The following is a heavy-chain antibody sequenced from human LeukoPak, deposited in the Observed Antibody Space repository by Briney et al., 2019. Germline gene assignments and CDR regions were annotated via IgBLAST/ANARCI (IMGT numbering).Heavy chain of an antibody. CDR1: GGSISSYY. CDR2: IYYSGST. Sequence: SETLSLTCTASGGSISSYYWSWIRQPPGKGLEWIGYIYYSGSTNYNASVKSRVAMSVDTSKKQFSLKLSSLTAADTAVYYCARGGTAVIAPYAFDIWGQGTMVTVST. J-gene: IGHJ3*02. D-gene: IGHD4-23*01. CDR3: ARGGTAVIAPYAFDI. V-gene: IGHV4-59*01.